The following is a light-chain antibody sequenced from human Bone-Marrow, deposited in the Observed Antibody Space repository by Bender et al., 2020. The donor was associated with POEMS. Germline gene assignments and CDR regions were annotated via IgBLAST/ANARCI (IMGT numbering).Light chain of an antibody. CDR2: DVS. V-gene: IGLV2-14*03. CDR1: SSDVGAYNF. J-gene: IGLJ2*01. Sequence: QSALTQPASVSGSPGQSITISCTGTSSDVGAYNFVSWYHQLPGKAPKLIIYDVSNRPSGVSNRLAGSKSGNTASLTIFGLQAEDEAHYYCSSYTSSSTLTLFGGGTKLTVL. CDR3: SSYTSSSTLTL.